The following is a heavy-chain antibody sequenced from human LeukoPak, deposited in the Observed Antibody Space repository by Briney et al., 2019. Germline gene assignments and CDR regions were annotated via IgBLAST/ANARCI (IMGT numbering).Heavy chain of an antibody. CDR2: IHYSGST. Sequence: PSETQSLTCTVSGDSMISYYWSWIRQPPGKGLEWIGYIHYSGSTNYNPSLKSRVTISVDTSKNQFSLKLSSVTAADTAMYYCARAPLALIVFDIWGQGTMVTVSS. CDR1: GDSMISYY. J-gene: IGHJ3*02. V-gene: IGHV4-59*01. CDR3: ARAPLALIVFDI. D-gene: IGHD2-21*01.